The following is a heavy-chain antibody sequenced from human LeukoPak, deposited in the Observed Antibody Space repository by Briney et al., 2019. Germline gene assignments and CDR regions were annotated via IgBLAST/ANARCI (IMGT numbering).Heavy chain of an antibody. D-gene: IGHD3-10*01. CDR3: ARGPLWFGDFLISWFDN. CDR2: IYSNGST. V-gene: IGHV4-59*08. J-gene: IGHJ4*02. CDR1: SGSIKNFY. Sequence: SETLSLTCTVSSGSIKNFYWSWLQQPPGKGLEWIGYIYSNGSTNYNASLKSRVTISADTSKNQVSLRLSSVAAADTAVYYCARGPLWFGDFLISWFDNWGQGALVTVSS.